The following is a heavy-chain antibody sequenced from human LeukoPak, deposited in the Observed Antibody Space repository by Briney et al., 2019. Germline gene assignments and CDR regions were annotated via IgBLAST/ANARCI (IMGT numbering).Heavy chain of an antibody. CDR1: GYTFTGYY. V-gene: IGHV1-2*06. J-gene: IGHJ3*02. CDR2: INPNSGGT. Sequence: ASVKVSRKASGYTFTGYYMHWVRQAPGQGLEWMGRINPNSGGTNYAQKFQGRVTMTRDTSISTAYMELSRLRSDDTAVYYCARVGSGYYRVAFDIWGQGTMVTVSS. D-gene: IGHD3-3*01. CDR3: ARVGSGYYRVAFDI.